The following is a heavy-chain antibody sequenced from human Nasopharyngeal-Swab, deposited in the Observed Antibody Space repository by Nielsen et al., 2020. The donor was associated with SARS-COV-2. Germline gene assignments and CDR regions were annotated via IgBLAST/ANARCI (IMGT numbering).Heavy chain of an antibody. D-gene: IGHD1-1*01. CDR3: AAGTTWAGDY. CDR1: GFTFSSYA. Sequence: GESLKISCAASGFTFSSYAMSWVRQAPGKGLEWVSAISGSGGSTYYADSVKGRFTISRDSSKNTLYLQMNSLRAEDTAVYYCAAGTTWAGDYWGQGTLVTVSS. CDR2: ISGSGGST. V-gene: IGHV3-23*01. J-gene: IGHJ4*02.